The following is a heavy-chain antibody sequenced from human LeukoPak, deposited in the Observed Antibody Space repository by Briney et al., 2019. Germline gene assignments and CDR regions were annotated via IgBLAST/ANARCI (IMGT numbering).Heavy chain of an antibody. CDR3: ARDLYYDSSGYSGFWY. CDR2: ISVSGTTI. Sequence: GGSLRLSCAASGFTFSDYEMNWVRQAPGKGLEWLSHISVSGTTIHYADSVKGRFTISRDNAKNSVYLQMNSLRAEDTAVYYCARDLYYDSSGYSGFWYWGQGTLVTVSS. D-gene: IGHD3-22*01. V-gene: IGHV3-48*01. CDR1: GFTFSDYE. J-gene: IGHJ4*02.